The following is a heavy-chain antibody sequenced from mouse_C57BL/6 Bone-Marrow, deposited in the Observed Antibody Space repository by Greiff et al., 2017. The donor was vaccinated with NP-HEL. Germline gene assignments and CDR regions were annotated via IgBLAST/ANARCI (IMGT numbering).Heavy chain of an antibody. CDR2: ISSGSSTI. CDR1: GFTFSDYG. V-gene: IGHV5-17*01. J-gene: IGHJ4*01. CDR3: AYYGSSPSYAMDY. Sequence: DVKLVESGGGLVKPGGSLKLSCAASGFTFSDYGMHWVRQAPEKGLEWVAYISSGSSTIYYEDTVKGRFTISRDNAKNTLFLPMTSLRSDDTAMYYCAYYGSSPSYAMDYWGQGTSVTVSS. D-gene: IGHD1-1*01.